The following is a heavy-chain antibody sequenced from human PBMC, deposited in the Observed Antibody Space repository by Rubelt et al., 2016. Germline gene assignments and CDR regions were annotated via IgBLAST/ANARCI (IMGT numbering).Heavy chain of an antibody. CDR1: GGSISSYY. CDR2: VYYSGST. D-gene: IGHD6-13*01. CDR3: ARHESAGSSWPFDD. V-gene: IGHV4-59*08. J-gene: IGHJ4*02. Sequence: QVQLQESGPGLVKPSETLSLTCAVSGGSISSYYWSWIRQPPGKGLEWIGYVYYSGSTNYNPSLKSRVTISVDTSKNHFSLKLSSVTAADTAVYYCARHESAGSSWPFDDWGQGTQVTVSS.